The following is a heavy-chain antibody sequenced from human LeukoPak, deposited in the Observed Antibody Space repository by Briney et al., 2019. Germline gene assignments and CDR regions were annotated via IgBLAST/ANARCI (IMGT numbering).Heavy chain of an antibody. CDR3: ARDPGYSYGFWFDP. D-gene: IGHD5-18*01. CDR1: GGSISSSSYY. Sequence: PSETLSLTCTVSGGSISSSSYYWGWIRQPPGKGLEWIGRIYTSGSTNYNPSLKSRVTMSVDTSKNQFSLKLSSVTAADTAVYYCARDPGYSYGFWFDPWGQGTLVTVSS. V-gene: IGHV4-39*07. CDR2: IYTSGST. J-gene: IGHJ5*02.